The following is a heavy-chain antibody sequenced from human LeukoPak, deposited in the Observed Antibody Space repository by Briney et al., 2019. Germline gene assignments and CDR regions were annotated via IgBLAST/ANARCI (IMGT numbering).Heavy chain of an antibody. CDR1: GFTVSSNY. J-gene: IGHJ4*02. V-gene: IGHV3-53*01. CDR3: AXXXXXXXXSGYYSYYFDY. Sequence: GGSLRLSCAASGFTVSSNYISWVRQAPGKGLEWVSVIYSGGSTYYADSVKGRFTISRDNSKNTLYLQMNSLRAEDTAVYYCAXXXXXXXXSGYYSYYFDYWGQGTLVTVSS. CDR2: IYSGGST. D-gene: IGHD3-22*01.